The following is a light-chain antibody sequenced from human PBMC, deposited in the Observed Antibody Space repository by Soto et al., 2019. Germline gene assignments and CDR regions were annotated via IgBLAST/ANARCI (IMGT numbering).Light chain of an antibody. V-gene: IGLV2-8*01. CDR2: QVN. J-gene: IGLJ1*01. CDR1: SSDIGAYNY. CDR3: TSYAGNNNFV. Sequence: QSALTQPPSASGSPGQSVTISCTGTSSDIGAYNYVSWYLQHPGKAPQLIIYQVNKRPLGVPDRFSGSKSGNTASLTVSGLQPEDEADFYCTSYAGNNNFVFGTGTKLTVL.